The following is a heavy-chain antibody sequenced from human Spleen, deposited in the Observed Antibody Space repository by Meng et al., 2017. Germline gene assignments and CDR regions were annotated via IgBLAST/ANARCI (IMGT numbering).Heavy chain of an antibody. J-gene: IGHJ3*02. CDR2: ISISGERT. CDR3: ARRSSYYGSGSYSAFDI. CDR1: GFTFRSSA. Sequence: GESLKISCAVSGFTFRSSAMSWVRQAPGKGLEWISSISISGERTRYADSVKGRFTVSRDNSKSTLHLQMNSLRAEDTAVYYCARRSSYYGSGSYSAFDIWGQGTMVTVSS. V-gene: IGHV3-23*01. D-gene: IGHD3-10*01.